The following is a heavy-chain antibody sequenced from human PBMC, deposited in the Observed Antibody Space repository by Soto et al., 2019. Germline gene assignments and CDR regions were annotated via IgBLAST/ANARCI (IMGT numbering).Heavy chain of an antibody. D-gene: IGHD1-26*01. V-gene: IGHV3-74*01. CDR1: VFTFSTYW. CDR2: INKYGSGT. CDR3: ARVTSLDSVGIGY. Sequence: EVQLVESGGGLVQPGESLRISCETSVFTFSTYWMHWVRQAPGKGLVWVARINKYGSGTTYADSVKGRFTISRDNAKNTLYLQMDSLRSEDTAVYYCARVTSLDSVGIGYWGQGTLVTVSS. J-gene: IGHJ4*02.